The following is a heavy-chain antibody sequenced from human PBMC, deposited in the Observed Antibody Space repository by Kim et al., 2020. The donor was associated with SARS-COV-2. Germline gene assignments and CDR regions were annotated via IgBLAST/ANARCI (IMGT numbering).Heavy chain of an antibody. Sequence: DSVKCRFTISRDNSKNTLYLQMNSLRAEDTAVYYCAKVGGVVGGKKDFDIWGQGTMVTVSS. D-gene: IGHD1-26*01. J-gene: IGHJ3*02. V-gene: IGHV3-23*01. CDR3: AKVGGVVGGKKDFDI.